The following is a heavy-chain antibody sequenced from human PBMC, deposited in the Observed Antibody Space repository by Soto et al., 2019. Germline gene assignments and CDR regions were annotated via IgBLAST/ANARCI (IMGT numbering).Heavy chain of an antibody. Sequence: SXTLSLTLAISVDIVSSNSAAWNWISQSPSRGLEWLGRTYYRSKWYNDYAVSVKSRITINPDTSKNQFSLQLNSVTPEDTAVYYCARDYEYSGYEVFDYWGQGTLVTVSS. J-gene: IGHJ4*02. CDR1: VDIVSSNSAA. V-gene: IGHV6-1*01. CDR3: ARDYEYSGYEVFDY. CDR2: TYYRSKWYN. D-gene: IGHD5-12*01.